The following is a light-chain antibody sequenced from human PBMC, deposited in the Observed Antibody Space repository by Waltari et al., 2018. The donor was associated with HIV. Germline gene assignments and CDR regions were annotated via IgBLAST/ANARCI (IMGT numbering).Light chain of an antibody. V-gene: IGKV1-5*03. J-gene: IGKJ2*01. Sequence: DIQMTQSPSTLSASVGDRVTITCRASQSISSWLAWYQQKPGKAPKLLIYKASSLESGVPARFSGSGSGTEFTLTISSLQPDDFVTYYCQQYNSYPDTFGQGTKLEIK. CDR2: KAS. CDR3: QQYNSYPDT. CDR1: QSISSW.